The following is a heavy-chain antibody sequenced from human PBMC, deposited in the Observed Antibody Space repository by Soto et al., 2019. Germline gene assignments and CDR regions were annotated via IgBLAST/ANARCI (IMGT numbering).Heavy chain of an antibody. CDR1: GFTFSSYA. Sequence: PGGSLRISCAASGFTFSSYAMSWVRQAPGKGLEWVSAISGSGGSTYYADSVKGRFTISRDNSKNTLYLQMNSLRAEDTAVYYCARSPTLGYCISTSCYVLDYWGQGTLVTVS. CDR3: ARSPTLGYCISTSCYVLDY. V-gene: IGHV3-23*01. D-gene: IGHD2-2*01. J-gene: IGHJ4*02. CDR2: ISGSGGST.